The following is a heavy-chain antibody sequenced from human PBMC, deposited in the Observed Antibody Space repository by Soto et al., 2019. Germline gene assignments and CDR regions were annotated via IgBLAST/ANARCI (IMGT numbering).Heavy chain of an antibody. J-gene: IGHJ3*02. V-gene: IGHV3-66*01. CDR1: GFTVSTYY. D-gene: IGHD2-2*01. CDR2: IYSGGST. Sequence: EVQLVESGGGLVQPGGSLRLSCAVSGFTVSTYYMSWVRQAPGKGLEWVSVIYSGGSTSYADSVKGRFTISRDNSKNTLYVQMNSLRADDTDVYYCARVVVEICSSASCSGGAFDIWGQGTMVTVSS. CDR3: ARVVVEICSSASCSGGAFDI.